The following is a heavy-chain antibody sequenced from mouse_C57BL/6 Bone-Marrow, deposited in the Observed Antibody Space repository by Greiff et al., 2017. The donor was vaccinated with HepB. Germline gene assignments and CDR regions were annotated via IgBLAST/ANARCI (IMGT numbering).Heavy chain of an antibody. CDR2: ISYDGSN. CDR3: AIYYGTTGYFDY. J-gene: IGHJ2*01. CDR1: GYSITSGYY. Sequence: ESGPGLVKPSQSLSLTCSVTGYSITSGYYWNWIRQFPGNKLEWMGYISYDGSNNYNPSLKNRISITRDTSKNQFFLKLNSVTTEDTATYYCAIYYGTTGYFDYWGQGTTLTVSS. D-gene: IGHD2-1*01. V-gene: IGHV3-6*01.